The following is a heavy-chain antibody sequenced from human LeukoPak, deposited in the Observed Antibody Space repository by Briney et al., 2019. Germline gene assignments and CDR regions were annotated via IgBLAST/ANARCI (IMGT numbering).Heavy chain of an antibody. CDR3: ARRAPTRYFDY. CDR1: GFTFSSYW. V-gene: IGHV3-74*01. D-gene: IGHD5-24*01. CDR2: INNGGRTT. Sequence: GGSLRLSCAASGFTFSSYWMHWVRQAPGKGLVWVSAINNGGRTTAYADSVKGRFTISRDNAKNTLYLQMNSLRAEDTAVYYCARRAPTRYFDYWGQGTLVTVSS. J-gene: IGHJ4*02.